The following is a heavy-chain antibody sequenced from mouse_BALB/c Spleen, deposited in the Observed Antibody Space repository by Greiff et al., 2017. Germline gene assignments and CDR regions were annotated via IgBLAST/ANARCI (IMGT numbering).Heavy chain of an antibody. V-gene: IGHV3-6*02. CDR1: GYSITSGYY. CDR3: ARDTTASYWYFDV. CDR2: ISYDGSN. Sequence: EVQLQQSGPGLVKPSQSLSLTCSVTGYSITSGYYWNWIRQFPGNKLAWMGYISYDGSNNYNPSLKNRISITRDTSKNQSFLKLNSVTTEDTATYDCARDTTASYWYFDVWGAGTTVTVSS. D-gene: IGHD1-2*01. J-gene: IGHJ1*01.